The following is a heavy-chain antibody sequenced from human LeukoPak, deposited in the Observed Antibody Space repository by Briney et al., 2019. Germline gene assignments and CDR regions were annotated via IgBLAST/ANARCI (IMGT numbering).Heavy chain of an antibody. CDR1: GFTFSSYG. Sequence: GSLRLSCAASGFTFSSYGMHWVRQAPGKGLEWVAVISYDGSNKYYADSVKGRFTISRDNSKNTLYLQMNSLRAEDTAVYYCAKPYLHSMVRGYYYYGMDVWGKGTTVTVSS. CDR2: ISYDGSNK. V-gene: IGHV3-30*18. CDR3: AKPYLHSMVRGYYYYGMDV. D-gene: IGHD3-10*01. J-gene: IGHJ6*04.